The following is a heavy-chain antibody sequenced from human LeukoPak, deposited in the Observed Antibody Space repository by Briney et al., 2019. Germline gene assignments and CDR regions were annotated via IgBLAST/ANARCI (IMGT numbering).Heavy chain of an antibody. Sequence: GGSLRLSCAASGFTFSSYWMHWVRQAPGKGLVWVSRIKGDGNTNYADSVKGRFTISRDNAKNTVSLQMNSLRAEDTAVYYCAKDQGVTDDIRGWFDPWGQGTLVTVSS. CDR3: AKDQGVTDDIRGWFDP. J-gene: IGHJ5*02. CDR1: GFTFSSYW. D-gene: IGHD2-21*02. V-gene: IGHV3-74*01. CDR2: IKGDGNT.